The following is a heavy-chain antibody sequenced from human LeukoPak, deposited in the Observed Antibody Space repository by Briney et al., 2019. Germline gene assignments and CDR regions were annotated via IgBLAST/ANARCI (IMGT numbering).Heavy chain of an antibody. D-gene: IGHD1-26*01. CDR1: GDSLTELS. V-gene: IGHV1-24*01. CDR2: IDPEDGEA. CDR3: AAGGRWDLLRY. Sequence: ASVKVSCKVSGDSLTELSTHWVRQAPGKGLEWMGGIDPEDGEAIYAQKFQGRVTMTEDTSTDTAYMEMNSLRSEDTGVYYCAAGGRWDLLRYWGQGTLVTVSS. J-gene: IGHJ4*02.